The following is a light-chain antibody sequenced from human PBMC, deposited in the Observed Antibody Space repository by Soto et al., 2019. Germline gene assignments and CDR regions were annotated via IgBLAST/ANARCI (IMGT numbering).Light chain of an antibody. J-gene: IGKJ4*01. V-gene: IGKV1-16*02. Sequence: DIQMTQSPSSLSASVGDRVTITCRASQGISNHLVWLQQKPGKAPKSLIYGASNLQSGVPSKFSGSGSVADYTLTISSLQPEDDATYYCQQNHIYPLTFGGGTTVEI. CDR2: GAS. CDR1: QGISNH. CDR3: QQNHIYPLT.